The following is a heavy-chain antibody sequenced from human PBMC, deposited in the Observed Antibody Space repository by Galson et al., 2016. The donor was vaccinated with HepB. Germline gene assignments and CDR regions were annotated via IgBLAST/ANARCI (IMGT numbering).Heavy chain of an antibody. Sequence: SLRLSCAASGFPFRDYWMSWVRQAPGQGLDWVANIDPDGSDKYYADSLKGRFTVSRDNAENSVFLQMSSMRPDDTAVYYCVRGDPNDWRVHRCYRAFDIWGRGTRVTVSS. CDR3: VRGDPNDWRVHRCYRAFDI. D-gene: IGHD4/OR15-4a*01. J-gene: IGHJ3*02. CDR2: IDPDGSDK. CDR1: GFPFRDYW. V-gene: IGHV3-7*01.